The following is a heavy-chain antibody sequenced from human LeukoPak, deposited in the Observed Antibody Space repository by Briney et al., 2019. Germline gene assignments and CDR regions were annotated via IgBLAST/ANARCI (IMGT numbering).Heavy chain of an antibody. CDR1: GGSISSYY. Sequence: PSETLSLTCTVSGGSISSYYWSWIRQPPGKGLEWIGYIYYSGSTSYNPSLKSRVTISVDTSKNQFSLKLSSVTAADTAVYYCARGADGYQVIGYYYYIDVWGKGTTVTVSS. CDR2: IYYSGST. J-gene: IGHJ6*03. V-gene: IGHV4-59*01. D-gene: IGHD5-24*01. CDR3: ARGADGYQVIGYYYYIDV.